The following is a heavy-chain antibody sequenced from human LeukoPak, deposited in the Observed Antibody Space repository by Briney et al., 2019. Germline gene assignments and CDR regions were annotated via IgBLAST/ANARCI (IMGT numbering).Heavy chain of an antibody. J-gene: IGHJ5*02. CDR1: GGTFSSYA. Sequence: GASVKVSCKASGGTFSSYAISWVRQAPGQGLEWMGWITPYNGNTNYAQKLQGRVTMTTDTSTSTAYMELRSLRSDDTAVYYCAREGAAAATWWFDPWGQGTLVTVSS. CDR3: AREGAAAATWWFDP. CDR2: ITPYNGNT. D-gene: IGHD6-13*01. V-gene: IGHV1-18*01.